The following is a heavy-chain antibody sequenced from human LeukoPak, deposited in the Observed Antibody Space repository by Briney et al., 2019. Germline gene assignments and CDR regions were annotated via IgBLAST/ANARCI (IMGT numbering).Heavy chain of an antibody. J-gene: IGHJ4*02. CDR2: ISGSGGTT. CDR3: AKDGLVTTVADNYFDY. Sequence: GGSLRLSCAASGFTFSSYAMSWVRQAPGKGLEWVSTISGSGGTTHYADSVKGRFTISRDNSKNTLSLHMNSLRADDTAVYYCAKDGLVTTVADNYFDYWSQGTLVTVSS. D-gene: IGHD4-11*01. V-gene: IGHV3-23*01. CDR1: GFTFSSYA.